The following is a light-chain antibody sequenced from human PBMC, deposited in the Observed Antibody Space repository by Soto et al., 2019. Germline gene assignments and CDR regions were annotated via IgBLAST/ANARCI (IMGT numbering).Light chain of an antibody. J-gene: IGKJ1*01. V-gene: IGKV3-15*01. CDR2: DAS. CDR3: QQYNNWPQT. Sequence: EIVMTQSPATLSVSPCERSTLSCRASQSVSSYLAWYQQKPGQAPRLLIYDASTRATGIPVRFSGSGSGTEFTLTISSLQSEDFAVYYCQQYNNWPQTFGQGTKVDIK. CDR1: QSVSSY.